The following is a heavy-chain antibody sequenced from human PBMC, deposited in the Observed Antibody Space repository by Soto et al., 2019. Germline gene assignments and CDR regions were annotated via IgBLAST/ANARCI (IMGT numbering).Heavy chain of an antibody. Sequence: EVQLLESGGGLVQPGGSLRFSCAASGFTFSNFALSWVRQAPGKGLEWVSSIGGSGGTTYYADSVKGRFIISRDNSKTTLYLQMDSLRAEDTAVYYCAKEARDCTGFSCYIDSWGQGTLVTVSS. CDR1: GFTFSNFA. CDR3: AKEARDCTGFSCYIDS. CDR2: IGGSGGTT. J-gene: IGHJ4*02. V-gene: IGHV3-23*01. D-gene: IGHD2-8*02.